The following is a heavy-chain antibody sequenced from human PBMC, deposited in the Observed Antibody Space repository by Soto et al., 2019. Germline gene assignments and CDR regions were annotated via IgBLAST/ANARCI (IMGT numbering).Heavy chain of an antibody. CDR2: ISSSSSYI. CDR1: GFTFSSYS. Sequence: EVQLVESGGGLVKPGGSLRLSCAASGFTFSSYSMNWVRQAPGKGLEWVSSISSSSSYIYYADSVKGRFTISRDNAKNSLYLQMNSLRAEVTAVYYCAAGNSGYPRVWGQGTLVTVSS. V-gene: IGHV3-21*01. CDR3: AAGNSGYPRV. J-gene: IGHJ4*02. D-gene: IGHD3-22*01.